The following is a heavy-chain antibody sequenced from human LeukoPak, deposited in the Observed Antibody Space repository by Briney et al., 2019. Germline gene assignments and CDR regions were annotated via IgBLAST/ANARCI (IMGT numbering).Heavy chain of an antibody. Sequence: SETLSLTCTVSGGSISSYYWSWIRQPAGKGVEWIGRIYTSGSTNYNPSLKSRVTISVDKSKNQFSLKLSSVTAADTAVYYCAREDLAAAGFDYWGKGTLVTVSS. CDR1: GGSISSYY. CDR3: AREDLAAAGFDY. CDR2: IYTSGST. D-gene: IGHD6-13*01. V-gene: IGHV4-4*07. J-gene: IGHJ4*02.